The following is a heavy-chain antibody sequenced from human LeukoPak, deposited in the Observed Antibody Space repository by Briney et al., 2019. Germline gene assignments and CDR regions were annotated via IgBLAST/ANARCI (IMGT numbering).Heavy chain of an antibody. J-gene: IGHJ3*02. CDR2: INPSGGST. CDR3: ARVPRETLTMIVVVTNAFDI. Sequence: GASVKVSCKASGYTFTSYYMHWVRQAPGQGLEWMGIINPSGGSTSYAQKFQGRVTMTRDTSTSTVYMELRSLRSDDTAVYYCARVPRETLTMIVVVTNAFDIWGQGTMVTVSS. CDR1: GYTFTSYY. V-gene: IGHV1-46*01. D-gene: IGHD3-22*01.